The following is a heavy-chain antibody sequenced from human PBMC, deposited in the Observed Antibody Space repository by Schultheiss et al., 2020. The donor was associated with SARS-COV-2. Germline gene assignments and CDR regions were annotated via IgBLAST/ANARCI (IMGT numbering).Heavy chain of an antibody. J-gene: IGHJ6*02. V-gene: IGHV3-53*01. D-gene: IGHD4-11*01. CDR1: GFNVSSNY. CDR3: ARGSDYSHYYYGMDV. CDR2: IYTGGSR. Sequence: GGSLRLSCAVSGFNVSSNYMSWVRQAPGKGLECVSAIYTGGSRYYADSVKGRFTISRDNSKNTLYLQMNSLRAEDTAVYYCARGSDYSHYYYGMDVWGQGTTVTVSS.